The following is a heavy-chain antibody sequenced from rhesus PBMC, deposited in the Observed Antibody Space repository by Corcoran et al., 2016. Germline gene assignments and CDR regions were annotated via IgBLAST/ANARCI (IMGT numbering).Heavy chain of an antibody. CDR2: ISCSIGPT. Sequence: QVQLQESGPGLVKPSETLSLTCAVSGYSISSGYYWGWIRQPPGKGLEFIGYISCSIGPTSYNPSLKGRVTISKDTSKNQFSLKLSSVTAADTAVYYCARHRSTGSSPYWYFDIWGPGTPITISS. CDR1: GYSISSGYY. CDR3: ARHRSTGSSPYWYFDI. D-gene: IGHD4-29*01. V-gene: IGHV4-99*01. J-gene: IGHJ2*01.